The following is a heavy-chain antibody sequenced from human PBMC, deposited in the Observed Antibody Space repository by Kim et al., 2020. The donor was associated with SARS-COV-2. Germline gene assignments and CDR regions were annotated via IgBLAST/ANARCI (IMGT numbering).Heavy chain of an antibody. D-gene: IGHD2-2*02. J-gene: IGHJ5*02. CDR1: GYTFTGYY. V-gene: IGHV1-2*02. CDR3: ARVGGYCSSTSCYKGHNWFDP. Sequence: ASVKVSCKASGYTFTGYYMHWVRQAPGQGLEWMGWINPNSGGTNYAQKFQGRVTMTRDTSISTAYMELSRLRSDDTAVYYCARVGGYCSSTSCYKGHNWFDPWGQGTLVTVSS. CDR2: INPNSGGT.